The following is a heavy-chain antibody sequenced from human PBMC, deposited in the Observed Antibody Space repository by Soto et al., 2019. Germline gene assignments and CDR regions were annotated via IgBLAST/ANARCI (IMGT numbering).Heavy chain of an antibody. J-gene: IGHJ4*02. V-gene: IGHV1-2*02. CDR1: GYTFTGYY. Sequence: ASVQVSCKASGYTFTGYYMHWVRQAPGQGLEWMGWINPNSGGTNYAQKFQGRVTMNRDTAISTAYMELSRLRSDDTAVYYCARGYYDSSGYFFDYWGQGTLVTVSS. CDR3: ARGYYDSSGYFFDY. CDR2: INPNSGGT. D-gene: IGHD3-22*01.